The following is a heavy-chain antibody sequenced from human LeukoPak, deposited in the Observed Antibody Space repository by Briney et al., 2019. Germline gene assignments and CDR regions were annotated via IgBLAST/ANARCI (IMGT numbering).Heavy chain of an antibody. CDR2: IYYSGST. Sequence: PSETLSLTCTVSGGSLSSSSYYWSWLRQPPGKGLEGIGSIYYSGSTYYNPSLKSRVNISVDTSKNQFPLKLSSVTAADTAVYYCASVEWFGEPPSQGYWGQGTLVSVSS. V-gene: IGHV4-39*06. D-gene: IGHD3-10*01. CDR3: ASVEWFGEPPSQGY. J-gene: IGHJ4*02. CDR1: GGSLSSSSYY.